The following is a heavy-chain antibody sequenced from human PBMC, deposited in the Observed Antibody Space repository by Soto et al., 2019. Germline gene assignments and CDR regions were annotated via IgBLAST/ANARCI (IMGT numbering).Heavy chain of an antibody. J-gene: IGHJ4*02. Sequence: GGSLRVSCAASGFTFISYAMSWGRQAPGKGLEWVSAISGSGGSTYYADSVKGRFTISRDNSKNTLYLQMNSLRAEDTAVYYCAKDQQRQLVTASYFDYWGQGTLVTVSS. D-gene: IGHD2-21*02. V-gene: IGHV3-23*01. CDR3: AKDQQRQLVTASYFDY. CDR2: ISGSGGST. CDR1: GFTFISYA.